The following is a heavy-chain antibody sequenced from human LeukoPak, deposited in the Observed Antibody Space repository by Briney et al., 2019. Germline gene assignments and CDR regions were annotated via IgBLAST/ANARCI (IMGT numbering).Heavy chain of an antibody. CDR1: GYTFTSYG. V-gene: IGHV1-18*01. J-gene: IGHJ6*02. D-gene: IGHD1-7*01. Sequence: ASVKVSCKASGYTFTSYGISWVRQAPGQGLEWMGWISAYNGNTNYAQKLQGRVTMTTDTSTSTAYMELRSLRSDDTAVYYCARQWRYNWNYRKSHHYYGMDVWGQGTTVTVSS. CDR3: ARQWRYNWNYRKSHHYYGMDV. CDR2: ISAYNGNT.